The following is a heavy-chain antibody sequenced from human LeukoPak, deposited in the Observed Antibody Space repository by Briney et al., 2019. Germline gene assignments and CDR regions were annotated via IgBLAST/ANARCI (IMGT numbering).Heavy chain of an antibody. V-gene: IGHV3-74*01. CDR2: INTDGSST. D-gene: IGHD4-17*01. Sequence: GGSLRLSCAASGFTFSSYWMHWVRQAPGKGLVWVSRINTDGSSTSYADSVKGRFTISRDNAKNTLYLQMNSLRAEDTAVYYCARTLNGDYDSDAFDIWGQGTMVTVSS. J-gene: IGHJ3*02. CDR1: GFTFSSYW. CDR3: ARTLNGDYDSDAFDI.